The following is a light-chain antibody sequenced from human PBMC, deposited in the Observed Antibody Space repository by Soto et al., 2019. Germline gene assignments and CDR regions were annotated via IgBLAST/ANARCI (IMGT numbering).Light chain of an antibody. CDR1: QSVSSSY. J-gene: IGKJ2*01. CDR2: GAS. V-gene: IGKV3-20*01. CDR3: KQYGSSPLYT. Sequence: EIVLTQSPGTLSLSPGERATLSCRASQSVSSSYLAWYQQKPGQAPRLLIYGASSRATGIPDRFSGSGSGTDFTLTISRQEPEDFAVYYCKQYGSSPLYTFGQGTKLEIK.